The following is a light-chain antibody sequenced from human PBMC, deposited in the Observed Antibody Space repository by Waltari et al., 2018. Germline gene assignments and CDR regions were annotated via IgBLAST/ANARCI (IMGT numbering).Light chain of an antibody. CDR2: KAS. J-gene: IGKJ2*01. CDR1: QSINYW. V-gene: IGKV1-5*03. Sequence: DIQMTQSPSTLSASVGYRVTITCRASQSINYWLAWYHQKPGKAPKLLISKASNLQSGVPSRFSGSGSGTDFTLTISSLQPDDSATYYCQQYHTALYTFGQGTKLEIK. CDR3: QQYHTALYT.